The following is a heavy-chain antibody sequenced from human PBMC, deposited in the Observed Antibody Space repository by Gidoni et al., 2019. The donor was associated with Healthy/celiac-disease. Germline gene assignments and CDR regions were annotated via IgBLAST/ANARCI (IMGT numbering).Heavy chain of an antibody. Sequence: QVQLVQSGAEVKKPGASVKVSCKASGYTFTSYYMHWVRQAPGQGLEWMGIINPSGGSTSYAQKFQCRVTMTRDTSTSTVYMELSSLRSEDTAVYYCARAGEKAAFDIWGQGTMVTVSS. CDR1: GYTFTSYY. CDR3: ARAGEKAAFDI. CDR2: INPSGGST. V-gene: IGHV1-46*01. D-gene: IGHD1-1*01. J-gene: IGHJ3*02.